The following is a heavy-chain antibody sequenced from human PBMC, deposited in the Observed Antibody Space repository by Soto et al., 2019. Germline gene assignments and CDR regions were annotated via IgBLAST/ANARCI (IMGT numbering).Heavy chain of an antibody. CDR3: ARSYRHSYEH. D-gene: IGHD3-16*02. CDR2: IYSSGST. Sequence: QVQLQESGPGLAKPSETLSLTCNVSGASISSNYWSWVRHPAGKGLEWIGRIYSSGSTNYNTSLKSLVTMSVDTSKNQFSLKLTPVTAADTAVYYCARSYRHSYEHWGQGTLVTVSS. J-gene: IGHJ1*01. CDR1: GASISSNY. V-gene: IGHV4-4*07.